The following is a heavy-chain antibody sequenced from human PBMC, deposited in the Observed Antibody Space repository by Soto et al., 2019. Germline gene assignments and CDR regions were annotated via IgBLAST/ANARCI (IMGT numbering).Heavy chain of an antibody. CDR2: IYYSGST. CDR3: ARGAAMIVVGAPDY. V-gene: IGHV4-30-4*01. D-gene: IGHD3-22*01. CDR1: GGSISSGDYY. Sequence: SETLSLTCTVSGGSISSGDYYWSWIRQPPGKGLEWIGYIYYSGSTYYNPSLKSRVTISVDTSKNQFSLKLSSVTAADTAVYYCARGAAMIVVGAPDYWGQGTLVTVSS. J-gene: IGHJ4*02.